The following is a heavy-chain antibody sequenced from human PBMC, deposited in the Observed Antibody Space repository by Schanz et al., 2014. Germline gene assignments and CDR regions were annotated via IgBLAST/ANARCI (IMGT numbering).Heavy chain of an antibody. J-gene: IGHJ4*02. CDR2: MNPKTGNT. Sequence: QVQLVQSGAEVKKPGASVKVSCTASGFNFHNYDINWVRQATGQGLEWMGWMNPKTGNTDHAQKFQGRVSMTWDTSTSTAYMELRSLRSDDTAVYYCARDAADFYDILTEEDYWGQGTLVTVSS. D-gene: IGHD3-9*01. CDR1: GFNFHNYD. V-gene: IGHV1-8*01. CDR3: ARDAADFYDILTEEDY.